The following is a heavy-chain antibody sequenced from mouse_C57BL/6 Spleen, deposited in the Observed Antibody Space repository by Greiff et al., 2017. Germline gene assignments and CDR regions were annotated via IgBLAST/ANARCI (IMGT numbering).Heavy chain of an antibody. CDR3: ARGNWFFDY. Sequence: QVQLQQSGAELVRPGTSVKVSCKASGYAFTNYLIEWVKQRPGQGLEWIGVINPGSGGTNYNEKFKGKATLTADKSSSTANRQLSSLTSEESAGYFCARGNWFFDYWGQGTT. CDR2: INPGSGGT. J-gene: IGHJ2*01. D-gene: IGHD2-1*01. CDR1: GYAFTNYL. V-gene: IGHV1-54*01.